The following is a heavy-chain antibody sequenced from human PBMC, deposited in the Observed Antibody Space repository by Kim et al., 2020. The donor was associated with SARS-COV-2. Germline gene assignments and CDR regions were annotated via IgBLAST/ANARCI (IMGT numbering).Heavy chain of an antibody. Sequence: GGSLRLSCAASGFTFDDYAMHWVRQAPGKGLEWVSGISWNSGSIGYVDSVKGRFTISRDNAKNSLYLQMNSLRAEDTALYYCAKDTYAGSSSSYYYGMDV. CDR3: AKDTYAGSSSSYYYGMDV. CDR2: ISWNSGSI. CDR1: GFTFDDYA. V-gene: IGHV3-9*01. J-gene: IGHJ6*01. D-gene: IGHD6-13*01.